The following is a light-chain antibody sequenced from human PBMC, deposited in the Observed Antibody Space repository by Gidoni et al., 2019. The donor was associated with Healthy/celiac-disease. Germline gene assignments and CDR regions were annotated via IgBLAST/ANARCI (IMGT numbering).Light chain of an antibody. CDR1: SSDVGGYNY. CDR2: VVS. J-gene: IGLJ2*01. V-gene: IGLV2-14*01. CDR3: SSYTSSSTPYVV. Sequence: QSALTQPASASGSPGQSITISCTGTSSDVGGYNYVSWYQQHPGKAPNLMIYVVSNRPSGVSNRFSGSKSGNPASLTISGLQAEDEADYYCSSYTSSSTPYVVFGGGTKLTVL.